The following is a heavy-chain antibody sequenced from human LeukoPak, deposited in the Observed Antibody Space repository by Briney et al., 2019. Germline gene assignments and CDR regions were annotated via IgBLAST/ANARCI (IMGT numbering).Heavy chain of an antibody. V-gene: IGHV5-51*01. CDR3: TTGRFCSGGSCSSSFDF. D-gene: IGHD2-15*01. Sequence: GESLKISCKGSGYSFINYWIGWVRQMPDKGLEWMGIIYPGNSDIRYSPSFQGQVTISVDTSINTAYLQWTSLKASDTAIYYCTTGRFCSGGSCSSSFDFWGQGTLLTVPS. J-gene: IGHJ4*02. CDR1: GYSFINYW. CDR2: IYPGNSDI.